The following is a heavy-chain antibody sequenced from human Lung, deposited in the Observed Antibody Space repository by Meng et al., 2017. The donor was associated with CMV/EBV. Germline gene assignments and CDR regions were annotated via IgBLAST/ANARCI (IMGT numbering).Heavy chain of an antibody. CDR2: INPNTCAT. V-gene: IGHV1-2*02. Sequence: ASXXVSXRASGYTFIGYNIHWVRQAPGQGLEWMGWINPNTCATKFAERFQGRVTLTTDTSISTAYMELSRLKSDDTAVFFCARLFHTSLGTNYYYGMDVWXQGTXVTVSS. CDR3: ARLFHTSLGTNYYYGMDV. D-gene: IGHD3-3*01. CDR1: GYTFIGYN. J-gene: IGHJ6*02.